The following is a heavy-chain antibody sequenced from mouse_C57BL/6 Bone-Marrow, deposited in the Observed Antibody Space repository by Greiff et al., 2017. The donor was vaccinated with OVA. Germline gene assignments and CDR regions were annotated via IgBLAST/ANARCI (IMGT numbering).Heavy chain of an antibody. CDR2: IFPGSGST. CDR1: GYTFTDYY. V-gene: IGHV1-75*01. J-gene: IGHJ3*01. CDR3: ASSDYYGSSAPFAY. Sequence: VQLQQSGPELVKPGASVKISCKASGYTFTDYYINWVKQRPGQGLEWIGWIFPGSGSTYYNEKFKGKATLTVDKSSSTAYMSLSSLTSEDSAVYYCASSDYYGSSAPFAYWGQGTLVTVSA. D-gene: IGHD1-1*01.